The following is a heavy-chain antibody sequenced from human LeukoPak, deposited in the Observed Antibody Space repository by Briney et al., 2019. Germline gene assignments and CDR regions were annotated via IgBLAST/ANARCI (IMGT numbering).Heavy chain of an antibody. CDR3: ARDRDYYYGSGSLGY. Sequence: GGSLRLSCAASGFTFSSYWMSWVRQAPGKGLEWVANIKQDGSEKYYVDSVKGRFTISRDNSKNTLYLQMNSLRAEDTAVYYCARDRDYYYGSGSLGYWGQGTLVTVSS. V-gene: IGHV3-7*01. CDR1: GFTFSSYW. CDR2: IKQDGSEK. D-gene: IGHD3-10*01. J-gene: IGHJ4*02.